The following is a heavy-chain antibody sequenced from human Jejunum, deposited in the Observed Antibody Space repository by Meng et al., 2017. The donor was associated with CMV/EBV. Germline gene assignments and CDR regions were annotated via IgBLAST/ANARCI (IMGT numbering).Heavy chain of an antibody. Sequence: TSYGISRLRQAPGQGLEWMGWMSAYNGNTNDAQKLQGRVTMTRDASTSTAYMELRSLRSDDTAVYYCARYHYYDSSGYLKVHLDYWGQGTLVTVSS. D-gene: IGHD3-22*01. J-gene: IGHJ4*02. CDR3: ARYHYYDSSGYLKVHLDY. CDR2: MSAYNGNT. CDR1: TSYG. V-gene: IGHV1-18*01.